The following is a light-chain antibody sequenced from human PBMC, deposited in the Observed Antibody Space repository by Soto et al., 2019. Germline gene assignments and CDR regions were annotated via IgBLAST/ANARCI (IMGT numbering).Light chain of an antibody. CDR3: QQANSFPHT. V-gene: IGKV3-15*01. CDR1: QSVSSN. Sequence: EIVMTQSPATLSASPGEIVTLSFSASQSVSSNLACYQQKPGQAPRLLIYGASTRATDIPATFSGSGSGTEFTLTISSLQSEDFATYYCQQANSFPHTFGQGTRLEIK. J-gene: IGKJ5*01. CDR2: GAS.